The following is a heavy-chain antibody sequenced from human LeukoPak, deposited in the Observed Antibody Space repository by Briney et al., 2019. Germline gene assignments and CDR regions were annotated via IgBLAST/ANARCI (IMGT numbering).Heavy chain of an antibody. CDR3: ARGQDTAMATGYFDY. CDR1: GGSFSGYY. V-gene: IGHV4-34*01. J-gene: IGHJ4*02. Sequence: SETLSLTCAVYGGSFSGYYWSWIRQPPGKGLEWIGEINHSGSTSYNPSLKSRVTISVDTSKNQFSLKLSSVTAADTAVYYCARGQDTAMATGYFDYWGQGTLVTVSS. D-gene: IGHD5-18*01. CDR2: INHSGST.